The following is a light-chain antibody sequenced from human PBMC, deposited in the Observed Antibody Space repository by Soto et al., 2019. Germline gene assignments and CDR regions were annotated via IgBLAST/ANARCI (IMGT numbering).Light chain of an antibody. CDR1: GRDIGAYDY. Sequence: QSVLTQPASVSGSPGQSITISCTGSGRDIGAYDYVSWYQQHPGKAPKLLIYGVKNRPSGVSYRFSASKSAFTASLTISALQAEDEAHYYCSSYTTSYFYVFGPGTKLTVL. V-gene: IGLV2-14*01. CDR2: GVK. CDR3: SSYTTSYFYV. J-gene: IGLJ1*01.